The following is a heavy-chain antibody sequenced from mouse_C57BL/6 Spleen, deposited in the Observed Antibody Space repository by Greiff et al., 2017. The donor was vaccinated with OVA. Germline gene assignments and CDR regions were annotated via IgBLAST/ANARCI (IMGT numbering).Heavy chain of an antibody. J-gene: IGHJ1*03. D-gene: IGHD2-5*01. CDR2: IYPGNSDT. Sequence: VQLKESGTVLARPGASVKMSCKTSGYTFTSYWMHWVKQRPGQGLEWIGAIYPGNSDTSYNQKFKGKANLTAVTSASTAYMELSSLTNEDSAVYYGTRESNHGYVDVWGTGTTVTVSS. V-gene: IGHV1-5*01. CDR3: TRESNHGYVDV. CDR1: GYTFTSYW.